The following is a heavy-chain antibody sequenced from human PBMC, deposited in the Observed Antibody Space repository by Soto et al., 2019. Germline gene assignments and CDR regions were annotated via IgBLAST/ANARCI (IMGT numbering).Heavy chain of an antibody. CDR2: ISGSGGIT. D-gene: IGHD6-13*01. CDR1: GFTFSSYA. V-gene: IGHV3-23*01. Sequence: EVQLLESGGGLVQPGGSLRLSCAASGFTFSSYAMSWVRQAPGKGLEWVSAISGSGGITYYAASVKGRFPISRHNSNNTRYPQLNSRRAGDTAVYYCAKDQSIASAATGFRVQGTLVTFSS. CDR3: AKDQSIASAATGF. J-gene: IGHJ4*02.